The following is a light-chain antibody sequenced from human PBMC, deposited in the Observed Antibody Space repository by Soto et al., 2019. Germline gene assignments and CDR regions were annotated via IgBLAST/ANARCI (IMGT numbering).Light chain of an antibody. CDR2: KAS. CDR3: QQYHGFPGT. CDR1: QSINSW. J-gene: IGKJ1*01. Sequence: DIQMTQSPSTLSASIGDRVTITCRASQSINSWLAWHQQKPGKAPKLLIYKASYLESGVPSRFSGSSSGTEFTLTISNLQPDDFATYYCQQYHGFPGTFGQGTRVEIK. V-gene: IGKV1-5*03.